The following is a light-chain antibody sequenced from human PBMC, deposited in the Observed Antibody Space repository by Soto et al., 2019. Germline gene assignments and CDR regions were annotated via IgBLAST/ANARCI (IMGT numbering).Light chain of an antibody. V-gene: IGLV1-40*01. J-gene: IGLJ3*02. Sequence: QSVLTQPPSVSGAPGQRVTISCTGSSSNIGAGYDVHWYQQLPGTAPKLLIYGNSNRPSGVPDRFSGSKSGTSASLAITGLQAEDEADYYCQYYDSSLSGWVFGGGTQLTV. CDR2: GNS. CDR3: QYYDSSLSGWV. CDR1: SSNIGAGYD.